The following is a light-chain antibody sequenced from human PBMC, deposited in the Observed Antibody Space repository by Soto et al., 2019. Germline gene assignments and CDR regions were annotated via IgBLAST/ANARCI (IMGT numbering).Light chain of an antibody. Sequence: EILLTQSAGTLSLSPGERATLPCRASQSVPSNYLAWYQQKPGQSPSLLIYDASNRAAGIPGRFSGSGCGTDFTLTISRLEPEDFAVYYCHQYGNSRTFGQGTKVDIK. J-gene: IGKJ1*01. CDR2: DAS. V-gene: IGKV3-20*01. CDR3: HQYGNSRT. CDR1: QSVPSNY.